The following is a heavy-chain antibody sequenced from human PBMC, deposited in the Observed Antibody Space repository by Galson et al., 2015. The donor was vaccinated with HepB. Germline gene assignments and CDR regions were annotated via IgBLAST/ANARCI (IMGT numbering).Heavy chain of an antibody. CDR2: ISSDGGGA. D-gene: IGHD2-21*01. CDR3: ATRDWGLVLGG. J-gene: IGHJ4*02. Sequence: SLRLSCAASGFILSNYGMQWVRQPPGRGLQWVAVISSDGGGAKHADSVKGRFSISRDNSRNTLYLQMNTPRVEDTAVYYCATRDWGLVLGGWGQGSLVTVSS. V-gene: IGHV3-30*03. CDR1: GFILSNYG.